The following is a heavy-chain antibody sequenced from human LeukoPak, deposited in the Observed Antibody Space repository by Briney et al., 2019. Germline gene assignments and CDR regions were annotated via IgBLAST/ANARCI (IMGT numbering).Heavy chain of an antibody. CDR1: GYSISSGYY. CDR3: ARSYYCGGDCYDAFDI. V-gene: IGHV4-38-2*02. Sequence: SETLSLTCTVSGYSISSGYYWGWIRQPPGKGLEWIGSIYHSGKNYYNPSLKSRVTISVDTSKNQFSLKLSSVTAADTAVYYCARSYYCGGDCYDAFDIWGQGTMVTVSS. J-gene: IGHJ3*02. CDR2: IYHSGKN. D-gene: IGHD2-21*02.